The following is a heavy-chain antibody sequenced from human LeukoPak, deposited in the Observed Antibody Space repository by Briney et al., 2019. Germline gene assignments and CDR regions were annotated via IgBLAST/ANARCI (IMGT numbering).Heavy chain of an antibody. CDR2: IYPGDSDT. CDR3: AREGGIAAAGIPFDY. CDR1: GYSFTSCW. J-gene: IGHJ4*02. Sequence: GESLKISCKGSGYSFTSCWIGWVRQMPGKGLEWMGIIYPGDSDTRYSPSFQGQVTISADKSISTAYLQWSSLKASDTAMYYCAREGGIAAAGIPFDYWGQGTLVTVSS. V-gene: IGHV5-51*01. D-gene: IGHD6-13*01.